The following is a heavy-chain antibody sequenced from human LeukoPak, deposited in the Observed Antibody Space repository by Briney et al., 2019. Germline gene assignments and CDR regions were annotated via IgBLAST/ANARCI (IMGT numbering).Heavy chain of an antibody. J-gene: IGHJ4*02. CDR3: ARGIYGQWLVLDY. CDR1: GFTFSSYA. D-gene: IGHD6-19*01. V-gene: IGHV3-30-3*01. CDR2: ISYDGSNE. Sequence: GGSLRLSCAASGFTFSSYAMHWVRQAPGKGLEWVAVISYDGSNEYYADSVKGRFTISRDNSKNTLYLQMNSPRAEDTAVYYCARGIYGQWLVLDYWGQGTLVTVSS.